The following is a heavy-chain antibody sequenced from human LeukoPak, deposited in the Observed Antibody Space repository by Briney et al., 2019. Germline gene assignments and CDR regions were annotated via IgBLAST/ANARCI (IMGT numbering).Heavy chain of an antibody. Sequence: PGGSPRVSCAAPGFSSSSYKMNWVRQAPGRGPQGVSYISSGDTIYYADSVKGRFTTSRDNAKNSLYLQMNSLRAEDTAIYYCERDGGKSRYGDSWGQGTLVTVSS. CDR1: GFSSSSYK. CDR2: ISSGDTI. D-gene: IGHD5-12*01. V-gene: IGHV3-48*03. CDR3: ERDGGKSRYGDS. J-gene: IGHJ5*02.